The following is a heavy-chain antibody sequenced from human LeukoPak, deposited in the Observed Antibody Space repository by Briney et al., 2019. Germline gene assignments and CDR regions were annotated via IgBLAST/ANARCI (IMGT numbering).Heavy chain of an antibody. CDR3: ARAQWFGELYPLDY. CDR1: GGTFISYA. V-gene: IGHV1-69*05. J-gene: IGHJ4*02. D-gene: IGHD3-10*01. Sequence: ASVKVSCKASGGTFISYAMSWVRQAPGQGLEWMGGIIPIFGTANYAQKFQGRVTITTDESTSTAYMELSSLRSEDTAVYYCARAQWFGELYPLDYWGEGTLVTVSS. CDR2: IIPIFGTA.